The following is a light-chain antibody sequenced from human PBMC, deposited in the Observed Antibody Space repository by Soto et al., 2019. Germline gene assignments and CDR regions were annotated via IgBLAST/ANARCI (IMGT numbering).Light chain of an antibody. CDR2: DAS. V-gene: IGKV3D-20*01. CDR3: QQYGSSPIT. CDR1: QSVSSSY. J-gene: IGKJ5*01. Sequence: EIMMTQSAATLSVSPGERATLSCGASQSVSSSYLAWYQQKPGLAPRLLIYDASSRATGIPDRFSGSGSGTDFTLTISRLEPEDFAVYYCQQYGSSPITFGQGTRLEI.